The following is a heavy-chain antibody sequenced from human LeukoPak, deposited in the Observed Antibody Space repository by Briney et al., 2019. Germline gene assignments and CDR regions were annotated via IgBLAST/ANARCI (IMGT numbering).Heavy chain of an antibody. D-gene: IGHD2/OR15-2a*01. CDR1: GYTFTDYY. Sequence: GASVKVSCKASGYTFTDYYLHWVRQAPGQGLEWMGWINPNSGDTKYAQRFQGRVTMTRDTSTSTVYMELSSLRSDDTAVYYCARGASTTGVGDWFDPWGQGTLVTVSS. J-gene: IGHJ5*01. CDR3: ARGASTTGVGDWFDP. CDR2: INPNSGDT. V-gene: IGHV1-2*02.